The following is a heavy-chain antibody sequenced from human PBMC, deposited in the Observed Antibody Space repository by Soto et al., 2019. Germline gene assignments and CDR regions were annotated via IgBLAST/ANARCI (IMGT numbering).Heavy chain of an antibody. CDR1: GYTFTSYG. D-gene: IGHD2-21*01. CDR3: VREESYGDGGDYEAY. J-gene: IGHJ1*01. Sequence: WASVKVSCKASGYTFTSYGISWVRQAPGQGLEWMGWISAYNGNTNYAQKLQGRVTMTTDTSTSTAYMELRSLRSDDTAVYYCVREESYGDGGDYEAYWSQGNLVPVSS. CDR2: ISAYNGNT. V-gene: IGHV1-18*01.